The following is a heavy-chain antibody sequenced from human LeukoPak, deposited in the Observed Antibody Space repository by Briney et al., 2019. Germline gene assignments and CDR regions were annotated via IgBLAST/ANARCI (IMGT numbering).Heavy chain of an antibody. D-gene: IGHD1-7*01. CDR1: GYSLTTYY. V-gene: IGHV1-46*01. J-gene: IGHJ4*02. CDR3: ARVHFRNYVTTSFDY. Sequence: AASVKVSCKASGYSLTTYYMHWVRQAPGQGLEWMAIINPSGGSTNYAQKFQGRVTITADESTSTAYMELSSLRSEDTAVYYCARVHFRNYVTTSFDYWGQGTLVTVSS. CDR2: INPSGGST.